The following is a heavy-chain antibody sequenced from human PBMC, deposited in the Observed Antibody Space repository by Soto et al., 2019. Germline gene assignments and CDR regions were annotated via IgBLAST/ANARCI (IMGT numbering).Heavy chain of an antibody. CDR2: ISTTSSYI. Sequence: EVQLVESGGGLVKPGGSLSLSCAASGFTFSSYSMTWVRQAPGKGLEWVSSISTTSSYIYYADSVKGRFTISRDNAKNSLYLQMNSLRAEDTAVYYCAREGSLYNDYISNCADYWGQGTLVTVSS. V-gene: IGHV3-21*01. J-gene: IGHJ4*02. D-gene: IGHD4-4*01. CDR1: GFTFSSYS. CDR3: AREGSLYNDYISNCADY.